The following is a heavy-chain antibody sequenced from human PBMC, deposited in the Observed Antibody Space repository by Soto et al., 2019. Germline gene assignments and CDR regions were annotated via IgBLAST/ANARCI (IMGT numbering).Heavy chain of an antibody. CDR3: ARWYYYYYGMDV. CDR2: IYYSGST. CDR1: GGSISSGDYY. V-gene: IGHV4-30-4*01. J-gene: IGHJ6*02. Sequence: SETLSLTCTVSGGSISSGDYYWSWIRQPPGKGLEWIGYIYYSGSTYYNPSLKSRVTISVDTSKNQSSLKLSSVTAADTAVYYCARWYYYYYGMDVWGQGTTVTVSS.